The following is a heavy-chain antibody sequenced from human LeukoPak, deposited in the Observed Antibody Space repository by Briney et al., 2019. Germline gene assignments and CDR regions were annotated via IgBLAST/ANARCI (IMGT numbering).Heavy chain of an antibody. CDR3: ASPDRDLAAAAY. J-gene: IGHJ4*02. D-gene: IGHD6-13*01. V-gene: IGHV4-39*07. CDR2: IYYSGST. Sequence: PSETLSLTCTVSGGSISSSSYYWGWIRQPPGKGLEWIGSIYYSGSTYYNPSLKSRVTISVDTSKNQFSLKLSSVTAADTAVYYCASPDRDLAAAAYWGQGTLVTVSS. CDR1: GGSISSSSYY.